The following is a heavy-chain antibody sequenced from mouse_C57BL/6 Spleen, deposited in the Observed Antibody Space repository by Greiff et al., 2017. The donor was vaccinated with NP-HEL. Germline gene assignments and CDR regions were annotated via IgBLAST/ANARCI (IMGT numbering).Heavy chain of an antibody. J-gene: IGHJ4*01. CDR3: AYGYAGRPPYAMDY. D-gene: IGHD2-2*01. V-gene: IGHV1-53*01. CDR2: ISPSNGGT. Sequence: QVHVKQPGTELVKPGASVKLSCKASGYTFTSYWMHWVKQRPGQGLEWIGNISPSNGGTNYNEKFKSKATLTVDKSSSTAYMQLSRLTSEDSAVYYCAYGYAGRPPYAMDYWGQGTSVTVSS. CDR1: GYTFTSYW.